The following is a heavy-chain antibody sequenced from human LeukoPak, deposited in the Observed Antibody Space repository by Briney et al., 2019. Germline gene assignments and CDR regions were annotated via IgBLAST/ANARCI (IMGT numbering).Heavy chain of an antibody. J-gene: IGHJ4*02. Sequence: GGSLRLSCAASGFTFSSYGMHWVRQAPGKGLEWVAFIRYDGSNKYYADSVKGRFTISRDNAKNTLYLQMNSLRAEDTAVYYCARVTAVAGTSVGVDAWGQGILVTVS. V-gene: IGHV3-30*02. CDR1: GFTFSSYG. D-gene: IGHD6-19*01. CDR2: IRYDGSNK. CDR3: ARVTAVAGTSVGVDA.